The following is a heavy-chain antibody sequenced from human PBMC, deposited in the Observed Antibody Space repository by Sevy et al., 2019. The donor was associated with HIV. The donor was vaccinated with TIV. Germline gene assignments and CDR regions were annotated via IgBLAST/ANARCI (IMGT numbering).Heavy chain of an antibody. V-gene: IGHV3-30-3*01. J-gene: IGHJ4*02. D-gene: IGHD2-8*01. CDR3: ARDLMVYAIAYYFDY. CDR1: GFTFSSYA. Sequence: GGSLRLSCAASGFTFSSYAMHWVRQAPGKGLKGVAVISYAGSNKYYAGSVKGRFTISRDNSKNTLYLQMNSLRAEDTAVYYCARDLMVYAIAYYFDYWGQGTLVTVSS. CDR2: ISYAGSNK.